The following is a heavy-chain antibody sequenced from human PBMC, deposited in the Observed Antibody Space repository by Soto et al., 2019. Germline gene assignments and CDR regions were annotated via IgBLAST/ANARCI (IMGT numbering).Heavy chain of an antibody. CDR1: GGSINSGAYS. J-gene: IGHJ5*02. CDR3: ARDNSGGSDSDCYYRGWFDP. V-gene: IGHV4-30-2*06. CDR2: IYQSGST. Sequence: QLQLRESGAGLVKPSETLSLTCTVSGGSINSGAYSCSWIRQSPGKGLEWLGFIYQSGSTYYSPPHRRRVTISIDRSKHQMSLKRRSVTAADTAVYYCARDNSGGSDSDCYYRGWFDPWGQGTLVTVSS. D-gene: IGHD3-22*01.